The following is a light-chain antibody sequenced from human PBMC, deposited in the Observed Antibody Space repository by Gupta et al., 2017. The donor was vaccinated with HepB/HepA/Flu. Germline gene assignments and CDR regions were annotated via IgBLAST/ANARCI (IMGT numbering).Light chain of an antibody. V-gene: IGLV2-14*03. CDR3: SSYTGSRNVI. J-gene: IGLJ2*01. Sequence: LPHPASVSGSPGQRTTFSALGTSSDVGAYNFVSWYQQHPGKAPKLIIFDVSNRPSGVSNRFSGSKSGDTASLTISGLQAEDEGDYYCSSYTGSRNVIFGGGTKLIVL. CDR1: SSDVGAYNF. CDR2: DVS.